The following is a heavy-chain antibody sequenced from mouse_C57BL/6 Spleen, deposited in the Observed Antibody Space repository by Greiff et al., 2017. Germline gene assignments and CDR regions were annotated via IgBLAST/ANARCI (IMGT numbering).Heavy chain of an antibody. CDR1: GYSITSGYY. D-gene: IGHD1-1*01. Sequence: EVQLQQSGPGLVKPSQSLSLTCSVTGYSITSGYYWNWIRQFPGNKLEWMGYISYDGSNNYNPSLKNRISITRDTSKNQFFLKLNSVTTEDTATYYCARAGNYYGSSSHWYFDVWGTGTTVTVSS. V-gene: IGHV3-6*01. CDR2: ISYDGSN. J-gene: IGHJ1*03. CDR3: ARAGNYYGSSSHWYFDV.